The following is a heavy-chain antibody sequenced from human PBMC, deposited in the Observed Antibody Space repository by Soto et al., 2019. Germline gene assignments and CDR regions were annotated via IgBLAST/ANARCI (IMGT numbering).Heavy chain of an antibody. D-gene: IGHD6-6*01. CDR1: GGTFNTYS. J-gene: IGHJ6*02. V-gene: IGHV1-69*01. CDR2: IIPFIGAP. CDR3: ARGGDSSSLRAFYSYGFDV. Sequence: QVQLVQSGAEVKKPGSSVKVSCKASGGTFNTYSFGWLRQAPGQGLQWMGGIIPFIGAPNYAQNFQDRVKITADESTPTAYMALSGLKSEHTAVYFCARGGDSSSLRAFYSYGFDVWGQGTSVTVSS.